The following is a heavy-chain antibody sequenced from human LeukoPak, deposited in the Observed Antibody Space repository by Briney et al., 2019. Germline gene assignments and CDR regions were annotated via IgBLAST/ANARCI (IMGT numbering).Heavy chain of an antibody. CDR2: ISSNGNTI. V-gene: IGHV3-11*01. J-gene: IGHJ4*02. CDR1: GFTFSDYY. D-gene: IGHD2-21*01. Sequence: PGGSLRLSCAASGFTFSDYYMSWLRQAPGKGLEWISYISSNGNTIYADSVKGRFTISRDNAKNSVFLQMNSLRAEDTAFYYCASTYYWGQGTLVTVSS. CDR3: ASTYY.